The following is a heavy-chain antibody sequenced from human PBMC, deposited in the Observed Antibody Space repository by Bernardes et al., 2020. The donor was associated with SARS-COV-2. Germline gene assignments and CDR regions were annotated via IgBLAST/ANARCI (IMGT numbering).Heavy chain of an antibody. V-gene: IGHV1-18*01. CDR1: GYSFSSYG. J-gene: IGHJ4*02. CDR2: ISAYNGNI. D-gene: IGHD3-16*01. CDR3: ARESTPGLRAIGY. Sequence: ASVKVSCKASGYSFSSYGIIWVRQAPGQGLEWMGWISAYNGNIEYAQKFLGRVTMTTDTSANTGYMDLRSLRSDDTAVYYCARESTPGLRAIGYWGQGTLVTVSS.